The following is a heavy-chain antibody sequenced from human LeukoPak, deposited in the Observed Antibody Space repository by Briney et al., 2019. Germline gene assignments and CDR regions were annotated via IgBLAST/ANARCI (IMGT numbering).Heavy chain of an antibody. CDR1: GFTVSSNY. J-gene: IGHJ4*02. D-gene: IGHD5-12*01. V-gene: IGHV3-53*01. CDR2: IYSGGST. Sequence: PGGSLRLSCAASGFTVSSNYMSWVRQAPGKGLEWVSVIYSGGSTYHADSVKGRFTISRDNSKNTLYLQMNSLRAEDTAVYYCARMGNSGYDSYYFDYWGQGTLVTVSS. CDR3: ARMGNSGYDSYYFDY.